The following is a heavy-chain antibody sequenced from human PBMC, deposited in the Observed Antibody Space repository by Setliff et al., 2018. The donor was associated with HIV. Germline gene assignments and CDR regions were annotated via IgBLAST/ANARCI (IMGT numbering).Heavy chain of an antibody. CDR3: ARAPFYYGSGSYQTFDY. D-gene: IGHD3-10*01. V-gene: IGHV4-31*03. Sequence: SETLSLTCTVSGGSISSGDYYWSWIRQHPRKGLEWIGYIYYTGSTYYNPSLKSRITISVDTSKNQFSLKLSSVTAADTAVYYCARAPFYYGSGSYQTFDYWGQGTLVTVSS. CDR1: GGSISSGDYY. CDR2: IYYTGST. J-gene: IGHJ4*02.